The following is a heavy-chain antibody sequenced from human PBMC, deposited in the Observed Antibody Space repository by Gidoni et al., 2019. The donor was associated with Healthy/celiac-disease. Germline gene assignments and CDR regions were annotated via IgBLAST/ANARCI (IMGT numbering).Heavy chain of an antibody. V-gene: IGHV3-9*01. CDR3: AKGQHSGYDSDAFDI. J-gene: IGHJ3*02. Sequence: EVQLLASGGGLVQPGRSLRLSCAASGFNFDAYAMHWVRQAPGKGLELVSGISWNSGSIGYADSVKGRFTISRDNAKNSLYLQMNSLRAEDTALYYCAKGQHSGYDSDAFDIWGQGTMVTVSS. CDR1: GFNFDAYA. D-gene: IGHD5-12*01. CDR2: ISWNSGSI.